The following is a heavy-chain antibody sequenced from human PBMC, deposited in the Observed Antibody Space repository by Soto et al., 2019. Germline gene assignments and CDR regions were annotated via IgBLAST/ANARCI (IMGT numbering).Heavy chain of an antibody. J-gene: IGHJ6*02. Sequence: QVQLQESGPGLVKPSQTLSLTCTVSGGSISSGDYYWSWIRQPPGKGLEWIGYFYYSGSTYYNPSLNSRVTISVDTSKNQFSLKLSSVTAADTAVYYCARAATVQSYYYYGMDVWGQGTTVTVSS. CDR2: FYYSGST. V-gene: IGHV4-30-4*01. D-gene: IGHD4-4*01. CDR1: GGSISSGDYY. CDR3: ARAATVQSYYYYGMDV.